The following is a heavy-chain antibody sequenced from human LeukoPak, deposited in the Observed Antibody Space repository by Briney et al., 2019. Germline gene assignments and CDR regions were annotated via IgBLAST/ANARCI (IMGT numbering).Heavy chain of an antibody. CDR3: ARSPDGYYYVGYFQH. J-gene: IGHJ1*01. Sequence: GGSLRLSCAASGFTVSSNYKSWVRQAPGKGLEWFSVIYSGGSTYYADSVKGRFTISRDNSKNTLYLQMNSLRAEDTAVYYCARSPDGYYYVGYFQHWGQGTLVTVSS. V-gene: IGHV3-53*01. CDR2: IYSGGST. D-gene: IGHD3-22*01. CDR1: GFTVSSNY.